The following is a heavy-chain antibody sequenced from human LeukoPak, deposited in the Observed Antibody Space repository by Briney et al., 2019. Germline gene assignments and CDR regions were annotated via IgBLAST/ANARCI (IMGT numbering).Heavy chain of an antibody. Sequence: GASVKVSCKASGYTFTSYGISWVRQAPGQGLEGMGWISTYNGNTNYAQKLQGRVTMTTDTSTSTAYMELRSLRSDDTAVYYCARVSYSNYAFDYWGQGTLVTVSS. CDR2: ISTYNGNT. CDR1: GYTFTSYG. CDR3: ARVSYSNYAFDY. D-gene: IGHD4-11*01. J-gene: IGHJ4*02. V-gene: IGHV1-18*01.